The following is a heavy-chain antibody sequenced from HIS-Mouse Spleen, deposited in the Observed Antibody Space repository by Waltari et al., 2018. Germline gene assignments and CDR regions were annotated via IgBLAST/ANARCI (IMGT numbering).Heavy chain of an antibody. D-gene: IGHD6-13*01. CDR2: IYYSGST. J-gene: IGHJ2*01. Sequence: QLQLQESGPGLVKPSETLSLTCTGSGGSIISSSYYWGWIRQPPGKGLEWIGSIYYSGSTYYNPSLKSRVTISVDTSKNQFSLKLSSVTAADTAVYYCAREIPYSSSWYDWYFDLWGRGTLVTVSS. V-gene: IGHV4-39*07. CDR1: GGSIISSSYY. CDR3: AREIPYSSSWYDWYFDL.